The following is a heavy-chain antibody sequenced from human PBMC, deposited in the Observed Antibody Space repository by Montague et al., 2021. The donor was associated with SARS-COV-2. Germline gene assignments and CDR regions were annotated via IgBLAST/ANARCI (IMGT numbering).Heavy chain of an antibody. CDR1: GGSISGYY. Sequence: SETLSLTCTVSGGSISGYYWRWFRQSAGKGLGWIGRIYNSGSTSYNPSLKSRVTMSVDTSKNQFSLKLSSVTAADTAVYYCVRDQGRSNWNYPDYWGQGTLVTVSS. J-gene: IGHJ4*02. CDR3: VRDQGRSNWNYPDY. D-gene: IGHD1-20*01. CDR2: IYNSGST. V-gene: IGHV4-4*07.